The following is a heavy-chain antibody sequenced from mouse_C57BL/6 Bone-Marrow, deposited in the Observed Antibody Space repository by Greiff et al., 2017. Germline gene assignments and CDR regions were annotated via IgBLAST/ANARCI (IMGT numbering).Heavy chain of an antibody. D-gene: IGHD1-1*01. V-gene: IGHV5-6*01. CDR2: ISSGGSST. CDR3: ARQDYYGSSPFAY. J-gene: IGHJ3*01. Sequence: EVQLVESGGALVKPGGSLKLSCAASGFTFSSYGMSWVRPTPDKRLEWVATISSGGSSTYYPDSVKGRFTISRDNAKNTLYLQMSSLKSEDTAMYYCARQDYYGSSPFAYWGQGTLVTVSA. CDR1: GFTFSSYG.